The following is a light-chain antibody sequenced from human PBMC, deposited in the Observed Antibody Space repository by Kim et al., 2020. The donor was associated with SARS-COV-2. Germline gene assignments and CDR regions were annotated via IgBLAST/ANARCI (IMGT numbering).Light chain of an antibody. CDR2: AAS. CDR3: QQSYSTPRAFT. V-gene: IGKV1-39*01. CDR1: QSISSY. J-gene: IGKJ3*01. Sequence: DIQMTQSPSSLSASVGDRVTITCRASQSISSYLNWYQQQPGKAPKLLIYAASSLQSGVPSRFSGSGSGTDFTLTISSLQPEDFATYYCQQSYSTPRAFTFGHGTKVDIK.